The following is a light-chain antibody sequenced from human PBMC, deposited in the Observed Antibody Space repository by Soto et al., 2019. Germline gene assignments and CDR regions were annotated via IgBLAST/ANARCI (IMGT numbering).Light chain of an antibody. CDR1: QSISTY. CDR3: LQHDSYPWT. CDR2: DAT. V-gene: IGKV1-17*01. J-gene: IGKJ1*01. Sequence: DIQMTQSPSSLSASVGDRVAITCRASQSISTYLNWYQQKPGKAPKVLIYDATSLQSGVPSRFSGSGSGTEFTLTISSLQPEDFATYICLQHDSYPWTFGQGTKVDIK.